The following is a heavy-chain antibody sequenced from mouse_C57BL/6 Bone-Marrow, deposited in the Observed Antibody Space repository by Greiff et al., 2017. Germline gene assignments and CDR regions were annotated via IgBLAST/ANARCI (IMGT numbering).Heavy chain of an antibody. CDR3: AGNFFAY. Sequence: QVQLQQSGPGLVQPSQSLSITCTVSGFSLTSYGVHWVRQSPGKGLEWLGVIWSGGSTDYNAAFISRLSISKDNSTSQVFFKMNSLQADDTAIYYCAGNFFAYGGQGTLVTVSA. J-gene: IGHJ3*01. CDR1: GFSLTSYG. CDR2: IWSGGST. V-gene: IGHV2-2*01.